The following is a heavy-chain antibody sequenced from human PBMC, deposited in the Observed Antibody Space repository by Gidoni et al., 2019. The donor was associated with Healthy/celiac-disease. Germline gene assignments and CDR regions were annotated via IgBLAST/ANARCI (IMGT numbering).Heavy chain of an antibody. Sequence: QVQLQQLGAGLLKPSETLSPTCAVYGGSFSGYYWSWIRQPPGKGLEWIGEINHSGSTNYNPSLKSRVTISVDTSKNQFSLKLSSVTAADTAVYYCARVHLRGFGVVRAGAFDIWGQGTMVTVSS. D-gene: IGHD3-3*01. J-gene: IGHJ3*02. CDR1: GGSFSGYY. V-gene: IGHV4-34*01. CDR3: ARVHLRGFGVVRAGAFDI. CDR2: INHSGST.